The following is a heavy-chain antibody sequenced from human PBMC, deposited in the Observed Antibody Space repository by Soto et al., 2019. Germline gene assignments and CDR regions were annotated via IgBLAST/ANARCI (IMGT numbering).Heavy chain of an antibody. CDR1: GFTFDDYA. CDR3: AKDRYGGAARLGNFFDY. CDR2: ISWNGGNI. Sequence: EVQLVESGGGLVQPDRSLRLSCAASGFTFDDYAIHWVRQAPGKGLEWVSGISWNGGNIGYADSVKGRFTISRDNAKNSLYLQMNCLRAEDTALYYCAKDRYGGAARLGNFFDYWGQGTLVTVSS. J-gene: IGHJ4*02. D-gene: IGHD5-12*01. V-gene: IGHV3-9*01.